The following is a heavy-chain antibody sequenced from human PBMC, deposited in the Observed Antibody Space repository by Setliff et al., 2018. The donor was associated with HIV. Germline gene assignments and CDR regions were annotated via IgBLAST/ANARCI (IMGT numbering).Heavy chain of an antibody. Sequence: PSETLSLTCTVSGDFISSDYYWGWIRQSPGKGLEWIGEINHSGSTNYNPSLKSRVTISVDTSKNQFSLKLSSVPAADTAVYYCARGRSGSSYEFDYWGQGTLVTVSS. CDR3: ARGRSGSSYEFDY. V-gene: IGHV4-38-2*02. J-gene: IGHJ4*02. CDR1: GDFISSDYY. CDR2: INHSGST. D-gene: IGHD1-26*01.